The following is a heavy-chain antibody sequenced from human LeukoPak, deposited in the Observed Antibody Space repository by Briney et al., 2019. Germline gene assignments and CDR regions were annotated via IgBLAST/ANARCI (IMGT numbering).Heavy chain of an antibody. D-gene: IGHD3-10*01. CDR2: IYYSGST. Sequence: SETLSLTCTVSGGSISSSSYYWGWIRQPPGKGLEWIGSIYYSGSTYYNPSLKSRVTISVDTSKNQFSLKLSSVTAADTAVYYCARSITMVRGVILMDVWGKGTTVTVSS. CDR3: ARSITMVRGVILMDV. J-gene: IGHJ6*04. V-gene: IGHV4-39*01. CDR1: GGSISSSSYY.